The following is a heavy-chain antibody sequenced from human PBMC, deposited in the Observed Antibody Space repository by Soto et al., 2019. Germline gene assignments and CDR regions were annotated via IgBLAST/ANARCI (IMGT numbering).Heavy chain of an antibody. CDR1: GGTFSSYA. Sequence: QVQLVQSGAEVKKPGSSVKVSCKASGGTFSSYAISWVRQAPGQGLELMGGIIPIFGTANYAQKFQGRVTITADESTSTAYMELSSLRSEDTAVYYCARGYSSGWEERVEYFQHWGQGTLVTVSS. D-gene: IGHD6-19*01. CDR2: IIPIFGTA. CDR3: ARGYSSGWEERVEYFQH. V-gene: IGHV1-69*12. J-gene: IGHJ1*01.